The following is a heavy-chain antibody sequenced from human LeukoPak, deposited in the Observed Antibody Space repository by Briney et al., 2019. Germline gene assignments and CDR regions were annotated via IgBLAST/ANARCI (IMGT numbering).Heavy chain of an antibody. CDR1: RFTFSSYA. Sequence: GGSLRLSCAASRFTFSSYAMSWVRQAPGKGLEWVSAISGDGGNTYYADSVKGRFTISRDNSKNTLYLQMNSLRAEDTAVYYCAKDGVIAAAGTDNYFDYWGQGTLVTVSS. CDR3: AKDGVIAAAGTDNYFDY. D-gene: IGHD6-13*01. J-gene: IGHJ4*02. V-gene: IGHV3-23*01. CDR2: ISGDGGNT.